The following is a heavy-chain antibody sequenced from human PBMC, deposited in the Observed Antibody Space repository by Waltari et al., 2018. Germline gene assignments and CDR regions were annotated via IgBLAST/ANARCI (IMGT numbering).Heavy chain of an antibody. D-gene: IGHD3-10*01. CDR1: GGSISSYY. J-gene: IGHJ6*03. Sequence: QVQLQESGPGLVKPSETLSLTCTVSGGSISSYYWSWIRQPPGKGLEWIGSIYYSGSTNYNPSLKSRVTISVDTSKNQFSLKLSSVTAADTAVYYCARDVWETNLHYYGSGSPTTYYYYYMDVWGKGTTVTVSS. CDR3: ARDVWETNLHYYGSGSPTTYYYYYMDV. V-gene: IGHV4-59*01. CDR2: IYYSGST.